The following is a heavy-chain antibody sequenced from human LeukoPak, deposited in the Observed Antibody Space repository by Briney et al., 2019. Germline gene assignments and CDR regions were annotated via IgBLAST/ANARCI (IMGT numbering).Heavy chain of an antibody. J-gene: IGHJ6*02. CDR2: IYSGGST. CDR3: ARAYGDYYYYGMDV. CDR1: GFTVSSNY. Sequence: GGSLRLSCAASGFTVSSNYMSWVSQAPGKGLEWVSVIYSGGSTYYADSVKGRFTISRDNSKNTLYLQMNSLRAEDTAVYYCARAYGDYYYYGMDVWGQGTTVTVSS. D-gene: IGHD4-17*01. V-gene: IGHV3-66*01.